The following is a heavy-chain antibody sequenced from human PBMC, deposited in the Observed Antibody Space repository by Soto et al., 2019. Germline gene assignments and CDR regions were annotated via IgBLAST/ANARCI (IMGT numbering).Heavy chain of an antibody. CDR1: GFSLSSCW. J-gene: IGHJ4*02. Sequence: GGPLRLSCVASGFSLSSCWMHWVRQAPGKGLVWVSRISSDGSSKDYADSVKGRFTISRDNAKNTLYLQMNNLRAEDTAVYYCASLYSSAWARDYWGQGALVTVSS. D-gene: IGHD6-19*01. CDR2: ISSDGSSK. CDR3: ASLYSSAWARDY. V-gene: IGHV3-74*01.